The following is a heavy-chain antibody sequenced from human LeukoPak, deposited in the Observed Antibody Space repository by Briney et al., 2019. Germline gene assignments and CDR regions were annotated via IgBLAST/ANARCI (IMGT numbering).Heavy chain of an antibody. Sequence: GGSLRLSCAASGFTFSSYEMNWVRQAPGKGLEWVASIREDGSQKTSVDSVRGRFTISRDNAKNSVYLQMDSLRAEGTAVYYCARGPTNGQAFDYWGQGTLVSVSS. CDR2: IREDGSQK. CDR1: GFTFSSYE. CDR3: ARGPTNGQAFDY. D-gene: IGHD2-8*01. J-gene: IGHJ4*02. V-gene: IGHV3-7*01.